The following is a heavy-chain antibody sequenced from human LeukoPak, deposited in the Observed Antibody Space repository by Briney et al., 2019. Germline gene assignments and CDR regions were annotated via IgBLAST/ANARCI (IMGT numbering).Heavy chain of an antibody. V-gene: IGHV3-30*18. CDR3: AKGPLRGTAAAIDY. D-gene: IGHD2-2*01. CDR1: EFTFSSYS. J-gene: IGHJ4*02. Sequence: GGSLRLSCAAAEFTFSSYSMNWVRQAPGKGLEWVAVISYDGRNKHYPVSVKGRFTISRDISTDTLWLQMDSLRTEDTAVYYCAKGPLRGTAAAIDYWGQGTLVTVSS. CDR2: ISYDGRNK.